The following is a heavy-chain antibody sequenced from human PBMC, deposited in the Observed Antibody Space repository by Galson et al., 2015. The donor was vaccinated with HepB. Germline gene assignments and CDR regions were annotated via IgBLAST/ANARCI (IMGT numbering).Heavy chain of an antibody. D-gene: IGHD6-13*01. V-gene: IGHV3-21*01. CDR2: ISSSSSYI. CDR3: ARVTRPHSSSWYIGAFDI. CDR1: GFTFSSYS. J-gene: IGHJ3*02. Sequence: SLRLSCAASGFTFSSYSMNWVRQAPGKGLEWVSSISSSSSYIYYADSVKGRFTISRDNAKNSLYLQMNSLRAEDTAVYYCARVTRPHSSSWYIGAFDIWGQGTMVTVSS.